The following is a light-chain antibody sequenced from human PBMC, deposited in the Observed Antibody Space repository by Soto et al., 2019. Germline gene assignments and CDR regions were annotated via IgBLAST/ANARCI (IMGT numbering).Light chain of an antibody. CDR1: QSVGSY. CDR3: QQYGSSPHT. Sequence: EIVLTQSPATLSLSPGERATLSCRASQSVGSYLAWYQQKPGQAPRLLIYSASKRATGIPARFSGSGSGTDFTLTISSLEPEDFAVYYCQQYGSSPHTFGQGTKLEIK. V-gene: IGKV3-11*01. CDR2: SAS. J-gene: IGKJ2*01.